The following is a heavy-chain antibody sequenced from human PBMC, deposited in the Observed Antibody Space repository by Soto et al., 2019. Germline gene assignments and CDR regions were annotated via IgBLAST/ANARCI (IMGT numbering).Heavy chain of an antibody. CDR3: ASVAI. Sequence: EVQLVESGGGLVQPGGSLRLSCAASGFTFSNYWMSWVRQAPGKGLEWVANIKQDGTEKNYVDSVRGRFTISRDNAKNSLDLQMNSLPAEDTGVYYCASVAIWGQGTLVTVSS. D-gene: IGHD5-12*01. V-gene: IGHV3-7*01. J-gene: IGHJ4*02. CDR1: GFTFSNYW. CDR2: IKQDGTEK.